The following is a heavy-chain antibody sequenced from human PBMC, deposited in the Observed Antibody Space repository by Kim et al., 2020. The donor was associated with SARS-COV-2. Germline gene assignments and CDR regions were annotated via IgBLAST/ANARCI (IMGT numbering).Heavy chain of an antibody. Sequence: GGSLRLSCAASGFTFSSYSMNWVRQAPGKGLEWVSSISSSSSYIYYADSVKGRFTISRDNAKNSLYLQMNSLRAEDTAVYYCARDIGIAAAGPEFDYWGQGTLVTVSS. CDR1: GFTFSSYS. D-gene: IGHD6-13*01. CDR2: ISSSSSYI. CDR3: ARDIGIAAAGPEFDY. J-gene: IGHJ4*02. V-gene: IGHV3-21*01.